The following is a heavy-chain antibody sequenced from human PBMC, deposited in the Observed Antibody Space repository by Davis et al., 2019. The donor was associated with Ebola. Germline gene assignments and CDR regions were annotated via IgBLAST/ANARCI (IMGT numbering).Heavy chain of an antibody. D-gene: IGHD4-17*01. J-gene: IGHJ4*02. CDR3: ARRDYGDLDY. V-gene: IGHV4-34*01. Sequence: SRVTMSIDTSKNHFSLKLSSVTAADTAVYYCARRDYGDLDYWGQGTLVTVSS.